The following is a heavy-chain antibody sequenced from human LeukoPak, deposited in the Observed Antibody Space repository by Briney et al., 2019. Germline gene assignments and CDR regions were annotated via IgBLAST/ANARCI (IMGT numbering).Heavy chain of an antibody. D-gene: IGHD6-19*01. CDR2: VYYTGST. CDR1: GGSVSSGSYY. J-gene: IGHJ5*02. V-gene: IGHV4-61*01. CDR3: ARSGVGVAGTDR. Sequence: SEALSLTCTVSGGSVSSGSYYWSWIRQPPGKGLEWIGYVYYTGSTNYNPSLKSRVTISVDTSKNQFSLKLTSVTAADTAVYYCARSGVGVAGTDRWGQGTLVTVSS.